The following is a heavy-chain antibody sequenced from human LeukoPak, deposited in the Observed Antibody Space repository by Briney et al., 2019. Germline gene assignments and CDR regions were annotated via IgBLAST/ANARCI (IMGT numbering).Heavy chain of an antibody. CDR1: GYTFTSYG. Sequence: GASVKVSCKASGYTFTSYGISWVRQAPGRGLEWMGWISAYNDNTNYAQKLQGRVTMTIDTSTSTAYMELRSLRSDDTAVYYCARGGVVTAPPYYFDCWGQGTLVTVSS. CDR2: ISAYNDNT. V-gene: IGHV1-18*01. J-gene: IGHJ4*02. CDR3: ARGGVVTAPPYYFDC. D-gene: IGHD2-21*02.